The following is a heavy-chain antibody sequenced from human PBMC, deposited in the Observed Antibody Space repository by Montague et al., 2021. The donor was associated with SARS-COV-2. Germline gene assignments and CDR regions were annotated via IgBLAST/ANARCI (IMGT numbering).Heavy chain of an antibody. CDR2: ISWNSGSI. D-gene: IGHD3-10*01. J-gene: IGHJ6*02. CDR1: GFTFDDYA. Sequence: SLRLSCAASGFTFDDYAMHWVRQAPGKGLEWVSGISWNSGSIGYADSVKGRFTISRDNAKNSLYLQMNSLRAEGTALYYCAKDMGPYGSGPYGMDVWGQGTTVTVSS. V-gene: IGHV3-9*01. CDR3: AKDMGPYGSGPYGMDV.